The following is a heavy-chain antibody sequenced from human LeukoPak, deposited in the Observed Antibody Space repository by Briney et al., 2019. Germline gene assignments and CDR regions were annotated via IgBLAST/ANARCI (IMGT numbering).Heavy chain of an antibody. D-gene: IGHD6-13*01. CDR3: AKGRYSSSSGPDY. Sequence: PGGSLRLSCAASGFTFSSYAMSWVRQAPGKGLEWVSTTSSGGTTYYGDSVKGRFTISRDNSKNTLYLQMNSLRAEDTAVYYCAKGRYSSSSGPDYWGQGTLVTVSS. V-gene: IGHV3-23*01. CDR1: GFTFSSYA. CDR2: TSSGGTT. J-gene: IGHJ4*02.